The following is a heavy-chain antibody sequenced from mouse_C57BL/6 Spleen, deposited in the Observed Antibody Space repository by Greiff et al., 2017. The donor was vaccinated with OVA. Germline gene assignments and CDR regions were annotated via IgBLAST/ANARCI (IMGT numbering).Heavy chain of an antibody. CDR2: IYPGGGYT. J-gene: IGHJ4*01. CDR1: GYTFTNYW. CDR3: YGNYLYAMDY. Sequence: VQLQQSGAELVRPGTSVKMSCKASGYTFTNYWIGWAKQRPGHGLEWIGDIYPGGGYTNYNEKFKGKATLTADKSSSTAYMQFSSLTSEDSAIYYCYGNYLYAMDYWGQGTSVTVSS. D-gene: IGHD2-1*01. V-gene: IGHV1-63*01.